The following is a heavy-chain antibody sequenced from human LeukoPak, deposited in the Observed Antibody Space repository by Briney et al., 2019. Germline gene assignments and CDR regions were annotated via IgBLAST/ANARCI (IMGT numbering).Heavy chain of an antibody. J-gene: IGHJ4*02. Sequence: SETLSLTCAVYGGSFSGYYWSWIRQPPGKGLEWIGEINHSGSTNYNPSLKSRVTRSVDTSKNQFSLKLSSVTAADTAVYYCARGDTAMGRGYFDYWGQGTLVTVSS. V-gene: IGHV4-34*01. CDR3: ARGDTAMGRGYFDY. D-gene: IGHD5-18*01. CDR1: GGSFSGYY. CDR2: INHSGST.